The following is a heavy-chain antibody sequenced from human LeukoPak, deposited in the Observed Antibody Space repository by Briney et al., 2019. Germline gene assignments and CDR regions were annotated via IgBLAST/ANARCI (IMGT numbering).Heavy chain of an antibody. CDR2: IHYSGST. J-gene: IGHJ3*02. Sequence: SETLSLTCTVSGGSVSSGDYYWSWIRQPPGKGLEWIGYIHYSGSTNYNPSLKSRVTTSVNTSKNEFSLKLTSVTAADTAVYYCARNDIWGRGTMVTVSS. CDR3: ARNDI. V-gene: IGHV4-61*08. CDR1: GGSVSSGDYY.